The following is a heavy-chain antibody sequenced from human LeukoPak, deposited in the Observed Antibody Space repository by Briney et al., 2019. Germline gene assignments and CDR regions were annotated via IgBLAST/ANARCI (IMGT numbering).Heavy chain of an antibody. CDR3: VRDPSGSGFAFDS. D-gene: IGHD1-1*01. V-gene: IGHV3-33*01. CDR2: IWFDGSNK. CDR1: GFIFSNDA. Sequence: GGSLRLSCAASGFIFSNDAMHWVRQAPGKGLEWVAFIWFDGSNKHYADSVKGRFTISRDNSEDTLYLQMNSLRAEDTAVYYCVRDPSGSGFAFDSWGQGALVAVSS. J-gene: IGHJ4*02.